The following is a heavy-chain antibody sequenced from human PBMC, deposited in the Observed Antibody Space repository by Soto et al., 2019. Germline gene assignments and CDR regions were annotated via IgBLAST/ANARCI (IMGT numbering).Heavy chain of an antibody. D-gene: IGHD2-15*01. CDR2: ISWNSGSI. V-gene: IGHV3-9*01. CDR3: AKDMEDCSGGSCHYYYYGMDV. Sequence: EVQLVESGGGLVQPGRSLRLSCAASGFTFDDYAMHWVRQAPGEGLEWVSGISWNSGSIGYADSVKGRFTISRDNAKNSLYLQMNSLRAEDTALYYCAKDMEDCSGGSCHYYYYGMDVWGQGTTVTVSS. J-gene: IGHJ6*02. CDR1: GFTFDDYA.